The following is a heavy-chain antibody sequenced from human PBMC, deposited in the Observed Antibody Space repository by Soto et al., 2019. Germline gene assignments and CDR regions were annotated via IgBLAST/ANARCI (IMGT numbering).Heavy chain of an antibody. V-gene: IGHV4-31*03. CDR2: IYYSGST. Sequence: QVQLQESGTGLVKPSQTLSLTCTVSGGSISSGGYYWSWIRQHPGKGLEWIGYIYYSGSTYYNPSLKSRVTISVDTSKNQFSLKLSSVTAADTAVYYCARDCRQWLVRYFDLWGRGTLVTVSS. D-gene: IGHD6-19*01. CDR3: ARDCRQWLVRYFDL. J-gene: IGHJ2*01. CDR1: GGSISSGGYY.